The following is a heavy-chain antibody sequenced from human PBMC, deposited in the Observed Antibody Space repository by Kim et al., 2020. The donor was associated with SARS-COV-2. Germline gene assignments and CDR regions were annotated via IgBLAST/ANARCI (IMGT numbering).Heavy chain of an antibody. CDR3: ARDPARGGSYFGLIYFAY. CDR1: GFTFSSYG. Sequence: GGSLRLSCAASGFTFSSYGMHWVRQTPGKGLEWVAVIWYDGSNKYYADSVKGRFTISRDNSKNTLYLQMNSLRAEDTAVYYCARDPARGGSYFGLIYFAYWGQGTLVTVSS. J-gene: IGHJ4*02. V-gene: IGHV3-33*08. CDR2: IWYDGSNK. D-gene: IGHD1-26*01.